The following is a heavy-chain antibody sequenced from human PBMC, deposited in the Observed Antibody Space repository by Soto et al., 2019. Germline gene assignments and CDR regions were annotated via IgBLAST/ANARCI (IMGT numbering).Heavy chain of an antibody. Sequence: GGSLILSCASSRFSFSVYSRHWVRQAPGKGREWVSYVSSSSSLIYYADSVKGRFTISRDNAENSLYLQVGSLREEDTAVYYCARGRLRSFDLWGQGTLVTVSS. V-gene: IGHV3-48*02. J-gene: IGHJ5*02. CDR3: ARGRLRSFDL. D-gene: IGHD4-17*01. CDR2: VSSSSSLI. CDR1: RFSFSVYS.